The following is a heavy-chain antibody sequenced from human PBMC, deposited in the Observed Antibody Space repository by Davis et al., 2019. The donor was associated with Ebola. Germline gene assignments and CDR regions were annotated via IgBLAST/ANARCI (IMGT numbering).Heavy chain of an antibody. D-gene: IGHD3-3*01. J-gene: IGHJ4*02. CDR2: ISYDGSNK. V-gene: IGHV3-30*03. CDR1: GFTFSSYG. Sequence: GESLKISCAASGFTFSSYGMHWVRQAPGKGLEWVAVISYDGSNKYYVDSVKGRFTISRDNAKNSLYLQMNSLRAEDTAVYYCARQAGVVITRADYWGQGTLVTVSS. CDR3: ARQAGVVITRADY.